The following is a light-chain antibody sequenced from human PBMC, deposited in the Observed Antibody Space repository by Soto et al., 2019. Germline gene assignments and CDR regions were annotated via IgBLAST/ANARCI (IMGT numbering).Light chain of an antibody. CDR3: QQYSSTPWT. J-gene: IGKJ1*01. CDR2: WAS. V-gene: IGKV4-1*01. Sequence: DIVMTQSPDSLAVSLGERATINCKSSQSVLYSSNNKNYLAWYQQKPGQPPNLLIYWASPRESGVPDRFRGSGSGTDFTLTSRSLQAEDVAVYYCQQYSSTPWTFGQGTKVEIK. CDR1: QSVLYSSNNKNY.